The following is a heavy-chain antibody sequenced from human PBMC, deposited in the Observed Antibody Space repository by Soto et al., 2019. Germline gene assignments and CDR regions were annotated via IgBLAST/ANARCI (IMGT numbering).Heavy chain of an antibody. J-gene: IGHJ6*02. D-gene: IGHD3-22*01. Sequence: ASVKVSCKASGYTFTSYDINWVRQATGQGLEWMGWMNPNSGNTGYAQKFQGRVTMTRNTSISTAYMELSSLRSEDTAVYYCARTGPHSSGYYWPGGHYYYGMDVWGQGTTVTV. V-gene: IGHV1-8*01. CDR3: ARTGPHSSGYYWPGGHYYYGMDV. CDR1: GYTFTSYD. CDR2: MNPNSGNT.